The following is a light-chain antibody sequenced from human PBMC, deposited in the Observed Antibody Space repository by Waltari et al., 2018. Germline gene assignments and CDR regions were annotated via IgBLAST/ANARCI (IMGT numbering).Light chain of an antibody. J-gene: IGLJ2*01. Sequence: QSALTQPASVSGSPGQSITLSCTGTSSYVGTYNYFSWYQQFPGKAPKLVIYDFSDRPSGISTRFSGSKSGNTASLTISGLQAEDEAVYYCSSYLSSSTLERIFGGGTKLTVL. CDR3: SSYLSSSTLERI. CDR1: SSYVGTYNY. V-gene: IGLV2-14*03. CDR2: DFS.